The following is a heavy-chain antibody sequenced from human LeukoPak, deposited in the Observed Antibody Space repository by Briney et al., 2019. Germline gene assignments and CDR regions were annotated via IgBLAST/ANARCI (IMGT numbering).Heavy chain of an antibody. V-gene: IGHV4-38-2*02. CDR2: IYHSGNT. J-gene: IGHJ4*02. Sequence: SETLSLTCTVSGYSISSGYYWGWIRQPPGKGLEWIANIYHSGNTYYNPSLKSRVTISVDTSRNQFSLKLSSVTAADTAVYYCARENYYDSCGYLYWGQGTVVAVSS. D-gene: IGHD3-22*01. CDR1: GYSISSGYY. CDR3: ARENYYDSCGYLY.